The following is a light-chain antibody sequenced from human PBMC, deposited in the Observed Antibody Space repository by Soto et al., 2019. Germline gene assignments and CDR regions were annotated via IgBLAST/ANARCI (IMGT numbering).Light chain of an antibody. CDR2: KAS. V-gene: IGKV1-5*03. CDR3: QQYNSYSLT. Sequence: DIQMTQSPSTLSASVGDRVTITCRASQSISSWLAWYQQKPGKAPKLLNYKASSLESGDPSRFSGSGSGTEFTLTISSLQSDDFATYYCQQYNSYSLTFGPGTKVDIK. J-gene: IGKJ3*01. CDR1: QSISSW.